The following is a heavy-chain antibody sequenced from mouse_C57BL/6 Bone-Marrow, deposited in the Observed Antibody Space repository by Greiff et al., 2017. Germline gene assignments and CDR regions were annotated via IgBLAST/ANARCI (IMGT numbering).Heavy chain of an antibody. D-gene: IGHD1-1*01. J-gene: IGHJ1*03. CDR1: GYTFTDYY. Sequence: VQLQQSGPELVKPGASVKISCKASGYTFTDYYMNWVKQSHGKSLEWIGDINPNNGGTSYNQKFKGKATLTVDKSSSTAYMELRSLTSEDSAVYYCAGGGLRYPSYWYFDVWGTGTTVTVSS. CDR2: INPNNGGT. V-gene: IGHV1-26*01. CDR3: AGGGLRYPSYWYFDV.